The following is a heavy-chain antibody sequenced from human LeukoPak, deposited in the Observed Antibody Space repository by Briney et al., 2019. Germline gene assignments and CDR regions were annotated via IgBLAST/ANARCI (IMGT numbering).Heavy chain of an antibody. D-gene: IGHD3-10*01. J-gene: IGHJ3*02. CDR1: GGTFSSYT. V-gene: IGHV1-69*02. CDR3: ARSMVRGVIITLGAFDI. Sequence: SVKVSCKASGGTFSSYTISWVRQASGQGLEWMGRIIPILGIANYAQKFQGRVTITADKSTSTAYMELSSLRSEDTAVYYCARSMVRGVIITLGAFDIWGQGTMVTVSS. CDR2: IIPILGIA.